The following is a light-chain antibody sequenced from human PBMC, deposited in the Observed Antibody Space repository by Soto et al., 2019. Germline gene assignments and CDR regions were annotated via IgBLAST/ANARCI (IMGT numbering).Light chain of an antibody. Sequence: QSALTQPPSASGSPGQSVAISCTGTSSDVGAYNYVAWNQQHPGKVPKLMIYEVSKRPSGVPDRFSGSKSGNTASLTVTGLQAHDEADYYCSSYAGSDNFVLGNGTNVTV. CDR3: SSYAGSDNFV. J-gene: IGLJ1*01. CDR2: EVS. CDR1: SSDVGAYNY. V-gene: IGLV2-8*01.